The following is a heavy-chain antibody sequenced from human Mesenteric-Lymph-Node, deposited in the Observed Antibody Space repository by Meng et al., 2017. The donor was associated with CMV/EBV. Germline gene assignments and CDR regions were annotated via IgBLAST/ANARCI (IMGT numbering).Heavy chain of an antibody. J-gene: IGHJ4*02. D-gene: IGHD3-3*01. CDR3: ARLGNYQDKRGYYYFDY. CDR2: VYPGDSDS. Sequence: GGSLRLSCQGSGPSFATYWIGWVRQTPGKGLEWMGIVYPGDSDSRYSPSFQGQVTISADRSTATAYLQWTRLKTSDTAMYYCARLGNYQDKRGYYYFDYGGQGTLVTVSS. V-gene: IGHV5-51*01. CDR1: GPSFATYW.